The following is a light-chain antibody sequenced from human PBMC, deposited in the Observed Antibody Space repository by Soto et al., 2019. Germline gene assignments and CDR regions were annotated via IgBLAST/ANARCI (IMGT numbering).Light chain of an antibody. J-gene: IGKJ4*01. CDR3: QQYGSSPLT. CDR1: QTVSSSY. V-gene: IGKV3-20*01. Sequence: EIVLTQSPDTLSLSPGERATVSCRASQTVSSSYLAWYQQKPGQAPRLLIYGASSRATGIPDRISGSGSGTDFTLTISRLEPEDFAVYFCQQYGSSPLTFGGGTKVEIK. CDR2: GAS.